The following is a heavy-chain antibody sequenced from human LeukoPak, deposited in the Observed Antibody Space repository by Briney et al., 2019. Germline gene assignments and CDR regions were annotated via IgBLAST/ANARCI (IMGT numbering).Heavy chain of an antibody. CDR3: ASPSNPYYYGMDV. CDR2: IRNSGSST. J-gene: IGHJ6*02. V-gene: IGHV3-23*05. Sequence: GGSLRLSCAASGFTFNDYGMSWVRRAPGKGPEWVSTIRNSGSSTYYADSVKGRFTISRHNSKNTLYLQMNSLRAEDTAVYYCASPSNPYYYGMDVWGQGTTVTVSS. CDR1: GFTFNDYG.